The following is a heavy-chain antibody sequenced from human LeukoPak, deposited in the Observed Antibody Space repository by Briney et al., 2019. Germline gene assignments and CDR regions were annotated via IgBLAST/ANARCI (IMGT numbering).Heavy chain of an antibody. D-gene: IGHD3-10*01. CDR1: GGSFSGYY. J-gene: IGHJ6*02. V-gene: IGHV4-34*01. Sequence: SETLSLTCAVYGGSFSGYYWSWIRQPPGKGLEWIGEINHSGSINYNPSLKSRVTISVDTSKNQFSLKLSSVTAADTAVYYCASPRVYGSGAYGMDVWGQGTTVTVSS. CDR3: ASPRVYGSGAYGMDV. CDR2: INHSGSI.